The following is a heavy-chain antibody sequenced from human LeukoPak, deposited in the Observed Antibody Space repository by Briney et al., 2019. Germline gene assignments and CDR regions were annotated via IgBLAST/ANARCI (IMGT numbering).Heavy chain of an antibody. V-gene: IGHV4-61*02. Sequence: SETLSLTCTVSGGSISSGSYYWSWIRQPAGKGLEWIGRIYTSGSTNYNPSLKSRVTISVDTSRNQFSLKLSSVTAADTAVYYCARGGVVVVAAKVDYFDYWGQGTLVTVSS. D-gene: IGHD2-15*01. CDR3: ARGGVVVVAAKVDYFDY. CDR2: IYTSGST. CDR1: GGSISSGSYY. J-gene: IGHJ4*02.